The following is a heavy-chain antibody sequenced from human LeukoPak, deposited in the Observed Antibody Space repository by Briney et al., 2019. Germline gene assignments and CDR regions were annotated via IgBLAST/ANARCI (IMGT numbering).Heavy chain of an antibody. CDR3: AKDPRPDSGWTYWFDP. CDR1: GYTFTSYG. V-gene: IGHV1-18*01. Sequence: ASVKVSCKASGYTFTSYGISWVRQAPGQGLEWMGWISAYNGNTNYAQKLQGRVTMTTDTSTSTAYMELRSLRSDDTAVYYCAKDPRPDSGWTYWFDPWGQGTLVTVSS. CDR2: ISAYNGNT. D-gene: IGHD5-12*01. J-gene: IGHJ5*02.